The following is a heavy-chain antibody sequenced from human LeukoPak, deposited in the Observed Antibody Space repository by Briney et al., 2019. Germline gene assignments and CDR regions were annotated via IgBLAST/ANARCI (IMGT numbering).Heavy chain of an antibody. D-gene: IGHD3-16*01. CDR2: ISSRSITI. J-gene: IGHJ3*02. V-gene: IGHV3-48*03. CDR3: GASRQYVGAFDI. CDR1: GFTFSSYE. Sequence: GASLRLSCAASGFTFSSYELYWVRQAPGKGLEWISYISSRSITIKYADSVRGRFTISRDDARESLYLQMNTLRAEDTAIYYCGASRQYVGAFDIWGQGTLVTVSS.